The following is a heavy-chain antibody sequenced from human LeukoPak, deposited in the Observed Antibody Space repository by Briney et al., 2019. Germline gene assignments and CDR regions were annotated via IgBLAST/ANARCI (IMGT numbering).Heavy chain of an antibody. J-gene: IGHJ3*02. CDR2: IYYSGST. Sequence: SETLSLTCTVSGGSVSSGSYYWSWIRQPPGKGLEWIGYIYYSGSTNYNPSLKSRVTISVDTSKNQFSLKLSSVTAADTAVYYCARDRSTGIDDAFDIWGQGTMVTVSS. V-gene: IGHV4-61*01. CDR1: GGSVSSGSYY. CDR3: ARDRSTGIDDAFDI. D-gene: IGHD3-10*01.